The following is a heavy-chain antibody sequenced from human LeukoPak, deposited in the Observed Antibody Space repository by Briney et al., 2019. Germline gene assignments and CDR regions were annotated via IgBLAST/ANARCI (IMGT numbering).Heavy chain of an antibody. V-gene: IGHV3-7*05. D-gene: IGHD2-15*01. J-gene: IGHJ5*02. Sequence: GGSLRLSCAASGFIFSSYWMSWVRQAPGKGLEWVANIKQDGVEKYYEDSVEGRFTISRDNAKNSLYLQMNCLRSEDTAVYYCARISQRSFDPCGQGTLVTVSS. CDR1: GFIFSSYW. CDR3: ARISQRSFDP. CDR2: IKQDGVEK.